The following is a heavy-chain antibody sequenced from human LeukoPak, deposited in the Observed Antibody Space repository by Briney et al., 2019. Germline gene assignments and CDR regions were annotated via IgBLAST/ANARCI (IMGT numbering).Heavy chain of an antibody. CDR1: GFTFSSYY. CDR3: VREGFYNFDY. Sequence: PGGSLRLSCAASGFTFSSYYMSWVRQAPGKGPEWVANIKQDGSEKLYVDSVKGRFTISRDNAKNSLYLQMNSLRAEDTAVYYCVREGFYNFDYWGQGTLVTVSS. CDR2: IKQDGSEK. V-gene: IGHV3-7*03. J-gene: IGHJ4*02.